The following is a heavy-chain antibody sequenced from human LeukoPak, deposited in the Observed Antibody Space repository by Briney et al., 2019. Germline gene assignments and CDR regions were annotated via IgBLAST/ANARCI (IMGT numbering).Heavy chain of an antibody. J-gene: IGHJ5*02. V-gene: IGHV4-34*01. Sequence: SETLSLTCAVYGASFSDSYWNWIRQPPGKGLEWIGEINHSGSTSYNPSLKSRVTISIDMSKNQFSLRLTSVTAADTAIYFCARGNWFAPWGQGTLVTVSS. CDR1: GASFSDSY. CDR3: ARGNWFAP. CDR2: INHSGST.